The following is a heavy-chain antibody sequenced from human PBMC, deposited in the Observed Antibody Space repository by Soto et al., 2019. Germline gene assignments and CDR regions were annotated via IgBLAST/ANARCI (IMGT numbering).Heavy chain of an antibody. CDR1: GFAFSTYA. CDR3: APVPAASSYYNTDV. D-gene: IGHD2-2*01. Sequence: GSLRLSCAASGFAFSTYAMNWVRQAPGKGLEWVSGIVDRGGRAFYADSVQGRFTISRDNSKNTLYLEMNNLMAEDTAIYYCAPVPAASSYYNTDVWGQGTTVTVSS. CDR2: IVDRGGRA. J-gene: IGHJ6*02. V-gene: IGHV3-23*01.